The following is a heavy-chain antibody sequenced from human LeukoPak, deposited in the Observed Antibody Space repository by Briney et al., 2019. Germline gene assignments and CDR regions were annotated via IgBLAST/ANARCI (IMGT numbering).Heavy chain of an antibody. J-gene: IGHJ6*02. D-gene: IGHD4-17*01. CDR1: GFTFSSYG. Sequence: PGGSLRLPCAASGFTFSSYGMHWVRQAPGKGLEWVAVIWYDGSNKYYADSVKGRFTISRDNSKNTLYLQMNSLRAEDTAVYYCARGDDYGDYVWLSHYYYYGMDVWGQGTTVTVSS. CDR2: IWYDGSNK. V-gene: IGHV3-33*01. CDR3: ARGDDYGDYVWLSHYYYYGMDV.